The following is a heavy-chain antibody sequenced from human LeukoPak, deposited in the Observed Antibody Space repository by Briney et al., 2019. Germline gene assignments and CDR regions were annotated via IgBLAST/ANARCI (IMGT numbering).Heavy chain of an antibody. CDR1: GYTFTSYA. J-gene: IGHJ4*02. CDR2: INTNTGNP. CDR3: ARGVPRFVVVPAAHLDY. V-gene: IGHV7-4-1*02. Sequence: ASVKVSCKATGYTFTSYAMNWVRQAPGQGLEWMGWINTNTGNPTYAQGFTGRFVFSLDTSVSTAYLQISSLKAEDTAVYYCARGVPRFVVVPAAHLDYWGQGTLVTVSS. D-gene: IGHD2-2*01.